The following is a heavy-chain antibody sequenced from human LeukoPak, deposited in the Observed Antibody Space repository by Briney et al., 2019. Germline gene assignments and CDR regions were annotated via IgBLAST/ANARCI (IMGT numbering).Heavy chain of an antibody. CDR2: IKQDGSEK. D-gene: IGHD2-15*01. CDR3: ARDSLYCSGGSCYPGLYYFDY. J-gene: IGHJ4*02. Sequence: PGGSLRLSCAASGFTFSSYWMSWVRQAPGKGLEWVANIKQDGSEKYYVDSVKGRFTISRDNAKNSLYLQMNSLRAEDTAVYYCARDSLYCSGGSCYPGLYYFDYWGQGTLVTVSS. V-gene: IGHV3-7*01. CDR1: GFTFSSYW.